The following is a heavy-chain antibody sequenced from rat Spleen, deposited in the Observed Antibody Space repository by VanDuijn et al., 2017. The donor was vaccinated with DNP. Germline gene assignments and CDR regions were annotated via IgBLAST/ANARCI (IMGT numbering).Heavy chain of an antibody. Sequence: QVQLMESGPGLVQPSETLSLTCSVSGFSLTSYNVHWVRQSPGKRLDWMGVMWGGGNKDYNSALKSRLSISRDTSKNQVFLKMNSLQTEDTAPFYCAITGSYKSGYYFDYWGQGVMVTVSS. V-gene: IGHV2-45*01. D-gene: IGHD4-3*01. CDR3: AITGSYKSGYYFDY. CDR2: MWGGGNK. J-gene: IGHJ2*01. CDR1: GFSLTSYN.